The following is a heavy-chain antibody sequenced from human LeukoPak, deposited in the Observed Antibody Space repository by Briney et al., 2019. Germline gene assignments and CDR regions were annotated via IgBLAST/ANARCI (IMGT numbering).Heavy chain of an antibody. V-gene: IGHV1-18*01. D-gene: IGHD3-22*01. CDR2: ISAYNGNT. J-gene: IGHJ4*02. CDR3: ARVYYYDSSGYSMDFDY. Sequence: GASVKVSCKASGYTFTSYDISWVRQAPGQGLEWMGWISAYNGNTNYAQKLQGRVTMTTDTSTSTAYMELRSLRSDDTAVYYCARVYYYDSSGYSMDFDYWGQGTLVTVSS. CDR1: GYTFTSYD.